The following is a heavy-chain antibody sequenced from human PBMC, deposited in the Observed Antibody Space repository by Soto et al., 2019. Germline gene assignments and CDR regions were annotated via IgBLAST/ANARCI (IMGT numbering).Heavy chain of an antibody. CDR2: ISGTGATT. CDR3: AKGSTRGWTAIEN. CDR1: GFTFSDYS. J-gene: IGHJ4*02. D-gene: IGHD2-21*02. V-gene: IGHV3-23*01. Sequence: EVQLLESGGDLVQPGGSPRLSCAASGFTFSDYSMNWVRQAPGKGLEWVSYISGTGATTYYADSVKGRFTVSRDNSKNTLYLQMSSLTAEDTALYYCAKGSTRGWTAIENWGQGTLVTVSS.